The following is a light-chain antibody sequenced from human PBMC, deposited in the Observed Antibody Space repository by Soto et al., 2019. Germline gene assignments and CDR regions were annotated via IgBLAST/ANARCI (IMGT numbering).Light chain of an antibody. CDR2: AAS. CDR1: QSISSW. Sequence: DIQMTQSPSTLSASVIDRVTITCLASQSISSWLAWYQQKPGKAPKRLIYAASSLQSGVPSRFSGSGSGTEFTLTISSLQPEDFATYYCLQHNSYPWTFGQGTKVDIK. V-gene: IGKV1-5*01. CDR3: LQHNSYPWT. J-gene: IGKJ1*01.